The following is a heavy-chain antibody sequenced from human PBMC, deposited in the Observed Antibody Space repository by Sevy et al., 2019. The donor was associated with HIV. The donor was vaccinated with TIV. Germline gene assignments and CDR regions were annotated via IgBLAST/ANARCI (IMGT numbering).Heavy chain of an antibody. CDR3: TRDRNSRNYYMDV. V-gene: IGHV3-49*03. Sequence: GGSLRLSCTASGFTFGDHAMSWFRQAPGKGLEWVGFIRSKAYGGPTEYAASVKGRFTISRDDSNSIAYLQMNSLKTEDTAMYYCTRDRNSRNYYMDVWGKGTTVTVSS. CDR2: IRSKAYGGPT. CDR1: GFTFGDHA. D-gene: IGHD6-13*01. J-gene: IGHJ6*03.